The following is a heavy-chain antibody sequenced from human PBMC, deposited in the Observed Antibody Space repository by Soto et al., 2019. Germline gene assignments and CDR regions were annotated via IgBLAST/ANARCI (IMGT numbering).Heavy chain of an antibody. CDR2: IFYSGST. D-gene: IGHD5-18*01. J-gene: IGHJ4*02. Sequence: SETLSLTCTVSGGSINTAGYYWNWVRHNPGKGLEWIGYIFYSGSTDYNPSLKSRVTISVDTSKNQFSLKLRSVTAADTAVYYCARDSYNFDDWGQGILVTVSS. CDR3: ARDSYNFDD. V-gene: IGHV4-61*08. CDR1: GGSINTAGYY.